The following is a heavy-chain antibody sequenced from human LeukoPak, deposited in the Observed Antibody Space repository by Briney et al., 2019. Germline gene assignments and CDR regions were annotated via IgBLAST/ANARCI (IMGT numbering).Heavy chain of an antibody. D-gene: IGHD6-19*01. CDR2: IYYSGST. CDR3: ARDGGGGWYDY. Sequence: SETLSLTCTVSGGSISSYYWSWIRQPPGKGLEWIGYIYYSGSTNYNPSLKSRVTISVDTSKNQFSLKLSSVTAADTAVYYCARDGGGGWYDYWGQGTLVTVSS. J-gene: IGHJ4*02. V-gene: IGHV4-59*01. CDR1: GGSISSYY.